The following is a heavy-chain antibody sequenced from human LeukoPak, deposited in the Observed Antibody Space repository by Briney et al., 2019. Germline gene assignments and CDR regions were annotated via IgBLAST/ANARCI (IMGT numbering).Heavy chain of an antibody. CDR1: GFTFSSYW. V-gene: IGHV3-7*03. Sequence: GGSLRLSCAASGFTFSSYWMSWVRQAPGKGLEWVANIKQDGSEKYYVDSVEGRFTISRDNAKNLLFLQMDSLRAEDTAVYYCARGHYEMGVWGQGTTVIVSS. CDR3: ARGHYEMGV. J-gene: IGHJ6*02. CDR2: IKQDGSEK.